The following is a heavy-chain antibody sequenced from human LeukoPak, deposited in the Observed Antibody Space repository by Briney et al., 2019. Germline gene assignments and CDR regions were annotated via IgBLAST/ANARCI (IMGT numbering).Heavy chain of an antibody. Sequence: SSGTLSLTCAVSGGSISSSNWWSWVRQPPGEGLEWIGEVHLSGRTHYNPSLESRVTMSVDMSENHISLRLTSVTAADTAVYYCAREGGPYRPLDYSGQGTLVTVSS. CDR2: VHLSGRT. V-gene: IGHV4-4*02. J-gene: IGHJ4*02. CDR1: GGSISSSNW. CDR3: AREGGPYRPLDY.